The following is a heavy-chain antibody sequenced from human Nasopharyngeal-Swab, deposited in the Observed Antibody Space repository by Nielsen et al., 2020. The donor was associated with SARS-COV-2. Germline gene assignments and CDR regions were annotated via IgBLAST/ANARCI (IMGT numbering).Heavy chain of an antibody. D-gene: IGHD1-1*01. CDR2: ISYDGSNK. Sequence: GESLKISCAASGFTFSSYGMHWVRQALGKGLEWVAVISYDGSNKYYADSVKGRFTISRDNSKNTLYLQMNSLRAEDTAVYYCAKGGGTTGTVGLDIWGQGTMVTVSS. CDR1: GFTFSSYG. J-gene: IGHJ3*02. V-gene: IGHV3-30*18. CDR3: AKGGGTTGTVGLDI.